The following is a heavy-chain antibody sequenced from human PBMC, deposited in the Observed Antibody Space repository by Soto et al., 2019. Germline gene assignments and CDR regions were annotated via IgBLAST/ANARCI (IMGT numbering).Heavy chain of an antibody. CDR3: ARDYGSGMDC. CDR2: IWYDASNK. CDR1: GLTFSSYG. D-gene: IGHD3-10*01. V-gene: IGHV3-33*01. J-gene: IGHJ4*02. Sequence: PGGSLRLSCAASGLTFSSYGMHWVRQAPGKGLEWVALIWYDASNKYYGDSVKGRFTISRDNSKNTLYLQMNSLRAEDTAVYYCARDYGSGMDCWGQGTLVTVSS.